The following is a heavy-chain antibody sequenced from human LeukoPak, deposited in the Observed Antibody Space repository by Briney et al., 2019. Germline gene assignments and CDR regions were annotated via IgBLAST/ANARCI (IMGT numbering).Heavy chain of an antibody. CDR2: INWNGGST. Sequence: GGSLRLSCAASGFTFDDYGMSWVRQAPGKGLEWVSGINWNGGSTGYADFVKGRFTISRDNAKNSLFLQMNSLRAEDTAVYYCARGLRYDSSESQYNWFDPWGQGTLVIVSS. CDR1: GFTFDDYG. V-gene: IGHV3-20*04. CDR3: ARGLRYDSSESQYNWFDP. J-gene: IGHJ5*02. D-gene: IGHD3-22*01.